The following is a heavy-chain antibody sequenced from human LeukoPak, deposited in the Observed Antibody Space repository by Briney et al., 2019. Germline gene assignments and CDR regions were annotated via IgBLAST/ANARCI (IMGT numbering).Heavy chain of an antibody. D-gene: IGHD2-15*01. Sequence: GGSLRLSCTASGFIFSSYGMHWVRQAPGKGLEWVAVISYDGSNKYYADSVKGRFTISRDNSKNTLYLQMNSLRAEDTAVYYCARGPVYCSGGSCYSGYYYGMDVWGQGTTVTVSS. CDR2: ISYDGSNK. CDR3: ARGPVYCSGGSCYSGYYYGMDV. J-gene: IGHJ6*02. CDR1: GFIFSSYG. V-gene: IGHV3-30*03.